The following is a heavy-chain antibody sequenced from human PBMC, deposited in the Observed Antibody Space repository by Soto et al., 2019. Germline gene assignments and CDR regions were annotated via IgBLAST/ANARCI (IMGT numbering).Heavy chain of an antibody. D-gene: IGHD6-19*01. CDR3: ARVQWLANYYFYCCMDV. Sequence: QVQLVQSGAEVKKPGASVKVSCKASGYTFTSYAMHWVRQAPGQRLEWMGWINAGNGNTKYSQKFQGRVTITSDTPGNTAYMELSSMGSEDTAGYYCARVQWLANYYFYCCMDVWGQGKTVTVFS. CDR1: GYTFTSYA. J-gene: IGHJ6*01. V-gene: IGHV1-3*01. CDR2: INAGNGNT.